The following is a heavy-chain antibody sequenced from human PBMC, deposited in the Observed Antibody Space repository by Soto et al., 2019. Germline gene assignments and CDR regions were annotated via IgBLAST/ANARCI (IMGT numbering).Heavy chain of an antibody. CDR2: ISYDGSNK. D-gene: IGHD5-18*01. CDR1: GFTFSSYA. Sequence: XVSLRLSCAASGFTFSSYAMHWVRQAPGKGLEWVAVISYDGSNKYYADSVKGRFTISRDNSKNTLYLQMNSLRAEDTAVYYCAREDTAMVNYYYYGMDVWGQGTTVTVSS. V-gene: IGHV3-30-3*01. J-gene: IGHJ6*02. CDR3: AREDTAMVNYYYYGMDV.